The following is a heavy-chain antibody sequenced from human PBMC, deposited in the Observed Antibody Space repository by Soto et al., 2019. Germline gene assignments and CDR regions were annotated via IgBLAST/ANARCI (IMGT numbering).Heavy chain of an antibody. CDR2: ISGRGGST. Sequence: EVQLLESGGGLVQPGGSLRLSCAASGFTFSSYAMSWVRQAPGKGLEWVSAISGRGGSTYYADSVKGRFTISRDNSKYTLYLQMNSLRAEDTAVYYCARGVDIVVVVAATRYFDYWGQGTLVTVSS. D-gene: IGHD2-15*01. J-gene: IGHJ4*02. V-gene: IGHV3-23*01. CDR3: ARGVDIVVVVAATRYFDY. CDR1: GFTFSSYA.